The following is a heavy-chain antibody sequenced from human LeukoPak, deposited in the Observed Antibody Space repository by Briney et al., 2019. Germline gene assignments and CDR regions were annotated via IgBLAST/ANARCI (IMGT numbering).Heavy chain of an antibody. CDR1: GFTFSNAW. D-gene: IGHD6-13*01. J-gene: IGHJ6*03. Sequence: GGSLRLSCAASGFTFSNAWMSWVRQAPGKGLEWVGRIKSKTDGGTTDYAAPVKGRFTISRDDSKNTLYLQMNSLRAEDTAVYYCARGGISSSWYVSYYYYMDVWGKGTTVTVSS. CDR3: ARGGISSSWYVSYYYYMDV. CDR2: IKSKTDGGTT. V-gene: IGHV3-15*01.